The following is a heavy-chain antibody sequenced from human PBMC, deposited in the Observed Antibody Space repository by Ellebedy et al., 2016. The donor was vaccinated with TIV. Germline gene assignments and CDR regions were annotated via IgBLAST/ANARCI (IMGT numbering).Heavy chain of an antibody. CDR1: GFTFSDYY. V-gene: IGHV3-11*05. CDR3: ARDTGGGYYYYYGMDV. J-gene: IGHJ6*02. CDR2: ISSSSSYT. D-gene: IGHD3-16*01. Sequence: GGSLRLSCAASGFTFSDYYMSWIRQAPGKGLEWVSYISSSSSYTNYADSVKGRFTISRDNAKNSLYLQMNSLRAEDTAVYYCARDTGGGYYYYYGMDVWGQGTTVTVSS.